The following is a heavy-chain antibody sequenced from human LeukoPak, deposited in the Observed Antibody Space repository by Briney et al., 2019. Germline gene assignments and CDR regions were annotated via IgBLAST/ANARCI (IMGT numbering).Heavy chain of an antibody. CDR2: IYYSWTT. Sequence: PSETLPLTCTVSGGSISYYYWSWIRQSPGKGLEWIGYIYYSWTTHYNPSPKSRVTISVDTSKNQFSLQLRSVTAADSAVYYCAREDPQTRVPEGMDVWGQGTTVTVSS. D-gene: IGHD4/OR15-4a*01. CDR3: AREDPQTRVPEGMDV. J-gene: IGHJ6*02. CDR1: GGSISYYY. V-gene: IGHV4-59*01.